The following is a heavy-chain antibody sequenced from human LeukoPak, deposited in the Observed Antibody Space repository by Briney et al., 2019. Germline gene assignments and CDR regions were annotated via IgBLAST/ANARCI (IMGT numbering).Heavy chain of an antibody. Sequence: SETLSLTCAVYGGSFSGYYWSWIRQPPGKGLEWIGEINHSGSTNYNPSLKSRVTISVDTSKNQFSLKLSPVTAADTAVYYCARIYGSGRAHWGQGTLVTVSS. CDR2: INHSGST. J-gene: IGHJ4*02. CDR3: ARIYGSGRAH. CDR1: GGSFSGYY. D-gene: IGHD3-10*01. V-gene: IGHV4-34*01.